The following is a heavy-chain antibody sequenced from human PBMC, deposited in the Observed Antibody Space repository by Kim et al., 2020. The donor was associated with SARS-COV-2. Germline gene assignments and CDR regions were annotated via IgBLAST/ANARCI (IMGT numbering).Heavy chain of an antibody. D-gene: IGHD2-15*01. CDR3: AKDPSGCRGGTCCPDY. CDR2: IWYDGSNK. V-gene: IGHV3-33*06. Sequence: GGSLRLSCAPSGFTFSSYGMHWVRQAPGKGLESVAVIWYDGSNKYYADSVKGRFTISRDNSKNTLYLQMNSLRVEDTAVYYCAKDPSGCRGGTCCPDYWGQGILVTVSS. CDR1: GFTFSSYG. J-gene: IGHJ4*02.